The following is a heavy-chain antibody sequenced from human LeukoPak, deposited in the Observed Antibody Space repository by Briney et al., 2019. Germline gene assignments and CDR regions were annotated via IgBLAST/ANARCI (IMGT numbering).Heavy chain of an antibody. J-gene: IGHJ4*02. D-gene: IGHD3-10*01. CDR3: ARRGKSGFFFDY. CDR2: IDWDDGK. V-gene: IGHV2-70*01. CDR1: GFSLSANGMC. Sequence: SGPALVKPTQALTLTCTFSGFSLSANGMCVSWIRQPPGKALEWLTLIDWDDGKYYSTSLKTRLTISKDTSKNQVVLTMTNMDPVDTATYCCARRGKSGFFFDYWGQGILVTVSS.